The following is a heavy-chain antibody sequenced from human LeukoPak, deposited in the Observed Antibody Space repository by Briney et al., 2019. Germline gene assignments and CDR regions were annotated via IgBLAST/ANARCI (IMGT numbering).Heavy chain of an antibody. CDR3: ARGGGYFDY. V-gene: IGHV3-7*01. CDR1: GFTFSTYW. D-gene: IGHD3-10*01. Sequence: GGSLRLSCAASGFTFSTYWMTWVRQAPGKGLEWVANIRQDGSEKYYVDSVKGRFTISRDNAKNSLYLQMNSLRAEDTAVYYCARGGGYFDYWGQGTLVTVSS. J-gene: IGHJ4*02. CDR2: IRQDGSEK.